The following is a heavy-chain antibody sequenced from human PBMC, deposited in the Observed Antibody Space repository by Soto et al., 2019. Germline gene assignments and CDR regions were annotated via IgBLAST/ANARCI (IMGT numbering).Heavy chain of an antibody. Sequence: TSETLSLTCTVSGDSMTSGDYSWSWIRQPPGKGLEWLGYIYRTGNTHYSPSLKSRVSISQDRSKNQFSLELTSVTAADTAVYYCARGDHQYLLAYSGQGTLVTVSS. CDR2: IYRTGNT. J-gene: IGHJ4*02. CDR1: GDSMTSGDYS. CDR3: ARGDHQYLLAY. D-gene: IGHD4-4*01. V-gene: IGHV4-30-2*01.